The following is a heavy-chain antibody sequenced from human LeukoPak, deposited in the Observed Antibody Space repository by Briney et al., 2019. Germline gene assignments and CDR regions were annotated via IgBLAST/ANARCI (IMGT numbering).Heavy chain of an antibody. CDR3: ARDIYTSGSLGY. Sequence: ASVKVSCMASGYSFTSYYIHWVRQAPGQGLEWMGIINPSGGSTSYAPKFQGRVTMTRDTSTSTVYMELSSLRSEDTAVYYCARDIYTSGSLGYWGQGTLVTVSS. J-gene: IGHJ4*02. CDR2: INPSGGST. D-gene: IGHD3-10*01. CDR1: GYSFTSYY. V-gene: IGHV1-46*01.